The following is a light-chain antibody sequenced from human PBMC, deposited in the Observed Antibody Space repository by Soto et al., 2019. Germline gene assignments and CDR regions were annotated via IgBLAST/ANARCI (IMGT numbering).Light chain of an antibody. V-gene: IGKV1-5*01. CDR3: QQYNSYWT. Sequence: DIQMTQSPSTLSASVGDRVTITCRASQSISSWLAWYQQKPGKAPKLLIYDASRLESGVPSRFSGSGSGTEFTLTISSLQADDFASYYCQQYNSYWTFGQGTKVEIK. J-gene: IGKJ1*01. CDR1: QSISSW. CDR2: DAS.